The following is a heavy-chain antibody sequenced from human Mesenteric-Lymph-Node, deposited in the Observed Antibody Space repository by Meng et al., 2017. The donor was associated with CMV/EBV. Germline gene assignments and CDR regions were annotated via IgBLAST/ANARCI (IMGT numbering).Heavy chain of an antibody. Sequence: GESLKISCAASGFTFSNYWMHWVRQAPGKGLVWVSHIDSDGSTTTYADSVKGRFTISRDNAKNTLYLQMNSLRVEDTAVYYCARGRFTSDYWGQGTLVTVSS. CDR3: ARGRFTSDY. D-gene: IGHD4-17*01. V-gene: IGHV3-74*01. CDR2: IDSDGSTT. J-gene: IGHJ4*02. CDR1: GFTFSNYW.